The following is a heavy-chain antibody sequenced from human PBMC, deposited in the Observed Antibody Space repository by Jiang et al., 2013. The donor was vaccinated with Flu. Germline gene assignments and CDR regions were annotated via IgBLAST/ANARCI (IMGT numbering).Heavy chain of an antibody. J-gene: IGHJ3*02. CDR1: GGTFSSYA. V-gene: IGHV1-69*06. CDR2: IIPIFGTA. Sequence: QLVESGAEVKKPGSSVKVSCKASGGTFSSYAISWVRQAPGQGLEWMGGIIPIFGTANYAQKFQGRVTITADKSTSTAYMELSSLRSEDTAVYYCARDEVGQQLDAFDIWGQGTMVTVSS. CDR3: ARDEVGQQLDAFDI. D-gene: IGHD6-13*01.